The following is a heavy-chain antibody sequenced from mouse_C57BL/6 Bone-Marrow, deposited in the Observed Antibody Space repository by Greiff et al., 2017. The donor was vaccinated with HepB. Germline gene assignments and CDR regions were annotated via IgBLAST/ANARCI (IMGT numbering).Heavy chain of an antibody. Sequence: DVQLVESGGGLVQPKGSLKLSCAASGFTFNTYAMHWVRQAPGKGLEWVARIRSKSSNYATYYAESVKDRFTISRDDSQNMLNLQMHNLKTEDTAMYYCVGVYYDYDYFDYWGQGTTLTVSS. CDR1: GFTFNTYA. V-gene: IGHV10-3*01. D-gene: IGHD2-4*01. CDR3: VGVYYDYDYFDY. CDR2: IRSKSSNYAT. J-gene: IGHJ2*01.